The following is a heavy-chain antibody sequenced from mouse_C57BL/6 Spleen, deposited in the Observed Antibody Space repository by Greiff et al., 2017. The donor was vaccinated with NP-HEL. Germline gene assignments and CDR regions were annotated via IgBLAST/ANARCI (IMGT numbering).Heavy chain of an antibody. D-gene: IGHD1-1*01. Sequence: VQLQQSGPGLVKPSQSLSLTCSVTGYSITSGYYWNWIRQFPGNKLEWMGYISYDGSNNYNPSLKNRISITRDTSKNQFFLKLNSVTTEDTATYYCARALITTVVATDAMDYWGQGTSVTVSS. V-gene: IGHV3-6*01. CDR2: ISYDGSN. J-gene: IGHJ4*01. CDR1: GYSITSGYY. CDR3: ARALITTVVATDAMDY.